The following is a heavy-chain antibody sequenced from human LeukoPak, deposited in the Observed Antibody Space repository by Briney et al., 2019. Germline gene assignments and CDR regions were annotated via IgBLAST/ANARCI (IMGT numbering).Heavy chain of an antibody. CDR1: GYTFTGYY. D-gene: IGHD2-2*01. CDR3: ARVCSSTSCYADY. CDR2: ISPNSGGT. Sequence: ASVKVSCKASGYTFTGYYMHWVRQAPGQGLEWMGWISPNSGGTNYAQKFQGWVTMTRDTSISTAYMELSRLRSDDTAVYYCARVCSSTSCYADYWGQGSPVTVSS. V-gene: IGHV1-2*04. J-gene: IGHJ4*02.